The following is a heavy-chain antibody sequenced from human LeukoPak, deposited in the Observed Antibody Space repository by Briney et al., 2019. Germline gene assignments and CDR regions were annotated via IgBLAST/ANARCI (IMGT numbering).Heavy chain of an antibody. J-gene: IGHJ4*02. D-gene: IGHD3-22*01. V-gene: IGHV3-48*04. CDR2: ISSSGSSI. CDR3: ARIGAYYDLDY. Sequence: GGSLRLSCVASGLTFSNAWMNWVRQAPGKGLEWVSYISSSGSSIYYADSVKGRFTISRDNAKNSLYLQMNSLRAEDTAVYYCARIGAYYDLDYWGQGTLVTVSS. CDR1: GLTFSNAW.